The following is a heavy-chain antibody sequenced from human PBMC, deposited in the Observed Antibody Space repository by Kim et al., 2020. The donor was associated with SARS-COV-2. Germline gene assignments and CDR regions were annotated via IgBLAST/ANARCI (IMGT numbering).Heavy chain of an antibody. J-gene: IGHJ3*02. CDR1: GFTFSSYW. CDR2: IKSDGSST. Sequence: GGSLRLSCAASGFTFSSYWMHWVRQAPGKGLVWVSRIKSDGSSTSYADSVKGRFTISRDNAKNTLHLQMNSLRVEDTAVYYCASRDFWSGVSFDIWGQGT. CDR3: ASRDFWSGVSFDI. D-gene: IGHD3-3*01. V-gene: IGHV3-74*01.